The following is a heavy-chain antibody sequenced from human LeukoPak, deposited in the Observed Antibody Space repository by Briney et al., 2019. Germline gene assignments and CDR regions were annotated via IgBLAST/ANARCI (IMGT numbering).Heavy chain of an antibody. CDR2: IYYSGST. CDR3: ARVHESIDY. V-gene: IGHV4-59*01. Sequence: SETLSLTCTVSGGSISSYYWSWIRQPPGKGLEWIGYIYYSGSTNYNPSLKSRVTISVDTSKNQFSLKLSSVTAADTAVYYCARVHESIDYWGQGTLVTVSS. J-gene: IGHJ4*02. CDR1: GGSISSYY. D-gene: IGHD6-6*01.